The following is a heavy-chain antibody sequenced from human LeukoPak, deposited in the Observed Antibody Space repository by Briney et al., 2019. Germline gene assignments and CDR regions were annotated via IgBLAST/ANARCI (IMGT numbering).Heavy chain of an antibody. V-gene: IGHV3-9*01. J-gene: IGHJ4*02. CDR2: ISWNSGSI. CDR1: GFTFDDYA. D-gene: IGHD6-13*01. CDR3: AKDGTIAAAGTTELDY. Sequence: GGSLRLSCAASGFTFDDYAMHWVRQAPGKGLEWVSGISWNSGSIGYADSVKGRFTISRDNAKNSLYLQMNSLRAEDTALYYCAKDGTIAAAGTTELDYWGQGTLVTVSS.